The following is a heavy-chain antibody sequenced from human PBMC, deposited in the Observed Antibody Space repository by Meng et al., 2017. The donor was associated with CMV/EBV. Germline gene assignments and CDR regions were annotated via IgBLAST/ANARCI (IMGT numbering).Heavy chain of an antibody. CDR1: XYTFTSYY. Sequence: QVQLVQSGAEVKKPXASVTVSXXASXYTFTSYYMHWVRQAPGQGLEWMGIINPSGGSTSYAQKFQGRVTMTRDTSTSTVYMELSSLRSEDTAVYYCARDQWGAALGSYNWFDPWGQGTLVTVSS. V-gene: IGHV1-46*01. D-gene: IGHD6-13*01. J-gene: IGHJ5*02. CDR2: INPSGGST. CDR3: ARDQWGAALGSYNWFDP.